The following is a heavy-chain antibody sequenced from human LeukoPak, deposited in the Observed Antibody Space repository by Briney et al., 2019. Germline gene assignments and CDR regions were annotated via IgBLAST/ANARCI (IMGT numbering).Heavy chain of an antibody. V-gene: IGHV3-49*03. J-gene: IGHJ4*02. CDR3: TRDISSPAFDY. CDR2: IRSKAYGGTT. D-gene: IGHD6-13*01. Sequence: GRSLRLSCTASGFTFGDYAMSWFRQAPGKGLEWVGSIRSKAYGGTTEYAASVKGRFTISRDDSKSIAYLQMNSLKTEDTAVYYCTRDISSPAFDYWGQGTLVTVSS. CDR1: GFTFGDYA.